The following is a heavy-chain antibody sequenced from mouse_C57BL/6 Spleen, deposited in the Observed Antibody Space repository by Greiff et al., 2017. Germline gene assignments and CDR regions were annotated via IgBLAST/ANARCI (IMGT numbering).Heavy chain of an antibody. Sequence: VQLQQPGAELVMPGASVKLSCKASGYTFTSYWMHWVKQRPGQGLEWIGELDPSDSYTNYNQKFKGKSTLTVDKSSSTAYMQLSSLTSEDAAVYYCARRGGSYGNYEAMGYWGQGTSVTVSS. CDR1: GYTFTSYW. CDR3: ARRGGSYGNYEAMGY. J-gene: IGHJ4*01. D-gene: IGHD2-1*01. CDR2: LDPSDSYT. V-gene: IGHV1-69*01.